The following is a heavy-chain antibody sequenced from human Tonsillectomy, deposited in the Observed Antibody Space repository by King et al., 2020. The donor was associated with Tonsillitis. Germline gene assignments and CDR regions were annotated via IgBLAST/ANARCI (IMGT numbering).Heavy chain of an antibody. CDR2: IWDDGKNE. J-gene: IGHJ3*02. D-gene: IGHD3/OR15-3a*01. V-gene: IGHV3-33*01. CDR3: ARADFWYPFDI. Sequence: VQLVESGGGVVQPGRSLRLSCAASGFTFSTSGMHLVRQAPGKGLEWGAVIWDDGKNEYYTDSVKGRFTISRDNSKNTVYLQMNSLTVEDTAVYYCARADFWYPFDIWGQGTMVTVSS. CDR1: GFTFSTSG.